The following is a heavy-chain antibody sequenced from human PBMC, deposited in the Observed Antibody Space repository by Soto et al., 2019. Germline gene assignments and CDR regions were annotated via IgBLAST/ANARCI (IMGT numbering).Heavy chain of an antibody. D-gene: IGHD4-17*01. CDR2: MNPNSGDT. V-gene: IGHV1-8*01. J-gene: IGHJ4*02. CDR3: ARLGDSPPYLDS. Sequence: QVQMVQSGAEVKKPGASVKVSCKASGYTFTLYNINWVRQATGQGLEWMGWMNPNSGDTGYAQDFPGRATMTRSTPTSTAYMELSGLRFEDTAVYYCARLGDSPPYLDSWGQGTLVTVSS. CDR1: GYTFTLYN.